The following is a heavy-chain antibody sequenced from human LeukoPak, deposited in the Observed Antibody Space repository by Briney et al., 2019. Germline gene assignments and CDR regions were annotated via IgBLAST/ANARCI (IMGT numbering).Heavy chain of an antibody. CDR3: ASSRFLEWLYLLDY. CDR2: INTNSGGT. CDR1: GYTFSGYY. Sequence: APVKVSCKASGYTFSGYYIHWVRQAPGRGLEWMGWINTNSGGTKYAQRFQGRVTMTRDTSISTAYMEVSRLRSDDTAVYFCASSRFLEWLYLLDYWGQGTLVTVSS. V-gene: IGHV1-2*02. D-gene: IGHD3-3*01. J-gene: IGHJ4*02.